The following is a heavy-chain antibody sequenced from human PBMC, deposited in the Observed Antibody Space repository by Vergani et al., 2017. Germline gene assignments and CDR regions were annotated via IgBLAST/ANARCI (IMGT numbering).Heavy chain of an antibody. CDR3: ARDEGSGWYEYYNWSDS. D-gene: IGHD6-19*01. Sequence: QVRLEESGPGLVKPSETLSLTCSVSGYSIGSGFYWAWIRQSPGEGLQWLTSIHNRGKTYHNPSLKSRVSVSLDTSKNRFSLNLTSVTATDTAVYYCARDEGSGWYEYYNWSDSWGQGTLVTVSS. V-gene: IGHV4-38-2*02. CDR2: IHNRGKT. J-gene: IGHJ5*01. CDR1: GYSIGSGFY.